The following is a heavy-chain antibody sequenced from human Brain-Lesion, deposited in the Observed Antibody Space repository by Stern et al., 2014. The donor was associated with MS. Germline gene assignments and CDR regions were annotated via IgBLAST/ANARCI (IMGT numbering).Heavy chain of an antibody. CDR3: AGEEDIRYCSGGSCTGNWFDP. J-gene: IGHJ5*02. D-gene: IGHD2-15*01. CDR2: LYYSGNT. Sequence: QVQLQESGPGLVKPSETLSLTCTVAGGSVSSTSYAWAWIRQPPGQGLEWIGTLYYSGNTYYSPSLKSRLTLSLDTPTNLFSLQLRSVTAADTAVYYCAGEEDIRYCSGGSCTGNWFDPWGQGTLVTVSS. V-gene: IGHV4-39*01. CDR1: GGSVSSTSYA.